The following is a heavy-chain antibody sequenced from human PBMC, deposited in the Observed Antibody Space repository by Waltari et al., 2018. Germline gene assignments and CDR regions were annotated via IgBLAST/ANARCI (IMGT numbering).Heavy chain of an antibody. D-gene: IGHD6-13*01. J-gene: IGHJ6*02. CDR2: INPSGGST. V-gene: IGHV1-46*01. CDR3: ARRGAAAAGYYYNMDV. CDR1: GYTSTSHL. Sequence: QVQLAQSGAAVKTPGASVKVSCKASGYTSTSHLMHCVQQAPGQGLAWMGMINPSGGSTTYAQKFQGRVTMTRDTSTSTVYLEVSSLTSEDTAVYHCARRGAAAAGYYYNMDVWGQGTTVTVSS.